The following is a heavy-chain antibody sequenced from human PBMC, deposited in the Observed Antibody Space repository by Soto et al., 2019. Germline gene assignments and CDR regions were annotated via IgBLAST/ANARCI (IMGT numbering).Heavy chain of an antibody. Sequence: QVQLVQSGAEVKKPGASVKVSCKASGYTFTSYGISWVRQASGQGLEWMGWISAYNGNPKYAQKLQGRVTMTTDTSTSTAYMELRSLRSDATAVYYCARDEAYKWNDGGWFDPWGQGTLVTVSS. CDR3: ARDEAYKWNDGGWFDP. D-gene: IGHD1-1*01. CDR2: ISAYNGNP. CDR1: GYTFTSYG. J-gene: IGHJ5*02. V-gene: IGHV1-18*01.